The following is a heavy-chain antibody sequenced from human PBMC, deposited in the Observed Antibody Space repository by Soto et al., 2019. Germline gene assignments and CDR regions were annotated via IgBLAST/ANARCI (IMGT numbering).Heavy chain of an antibody. CDR3: ARGVGSSPPQY. Sequence: ASETLSLTCAVYGGSFSGYYWSWIRQPPGKGLEWIGEINHSGSTNYNPSLKSRVTISADTSKNQISLKLTSPTAADTAVYYCARGVGSSPPQYWGRGTLVTVSS. D-gene: IGHD1-26*01. V-gene: IGHV4-34*01. CDR1: GGSFSGYY. CDR2: INHSGST. J-gene: IGHJ4*02.